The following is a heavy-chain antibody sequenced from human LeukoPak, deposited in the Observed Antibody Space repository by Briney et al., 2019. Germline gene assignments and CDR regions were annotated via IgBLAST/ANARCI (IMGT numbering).Heavy chain of an antibody. CDR1: GFTFSSFE. CDR2: IGTSNSYI. D-gene: IGHD5-18*01. J-gene: IGHJ4*02. Sequence: PGGSLRLSCAASGFTFSSFEMNWVRQAPGKGLEWVSSIGTSNSYIYYADSVTGRFTISRDNAKNSLYLQMNSLRAEDTAVYYCARRATTERGHSYGLDYWGQGTLVTVSS. V-gene: IGHV3-21*01. CDR3: ARRATTERGHSYGLDY.